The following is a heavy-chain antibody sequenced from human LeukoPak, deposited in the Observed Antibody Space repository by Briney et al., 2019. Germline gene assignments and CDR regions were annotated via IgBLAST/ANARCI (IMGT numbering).Heavy chain of an antibody. J-gene: IGHJ3*02. V-gene: IGHV3-30-3*01. D-gene: IGHD3-16*01. CDR1: GFTFSSYA. Sequence: GGSLRLSCAASGFTFSSYAMHWVRQAPGKGLVWVAVISYDGSNKYYADSVKGRFTISRDNSKNTLYLQMNSLRAEDTAVYYCARDYPLGYDYVWGAMPGAFDIRGQGTMVTVSS. CDR2: ISYDGSNK. CDR3: ARDYPLGYDYVWGAMPGAFDI.